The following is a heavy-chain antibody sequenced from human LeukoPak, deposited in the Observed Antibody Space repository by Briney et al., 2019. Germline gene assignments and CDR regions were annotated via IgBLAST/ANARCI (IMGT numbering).Heavy chain of an antibody. J-gene: IGHJ4*02. Sequence: GESLKISCKGSGYSFTSYWIGWVRQMPGKGLEWMGVIYPGDSDTRYSPSFQGQVTISADKSISTAYLQWSSLKASDTATYYCARLFDYDSSGYPYFDYWGQGTLVTVSS. CDR2: IYPGDSDT. CDR3: ARLFDYDSSGYPYFDY. D-gene: IGHD3-22*01. CDR1: GYSFTSYW. V-gene: IGHV5-51*01.